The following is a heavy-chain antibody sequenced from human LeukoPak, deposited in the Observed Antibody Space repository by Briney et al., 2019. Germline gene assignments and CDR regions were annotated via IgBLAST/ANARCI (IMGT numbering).Heavy chain of an antibody. CDR3: ARVRGGKFWKGGFDH. D-gene: IGHD4-23*01. J-gene: IGHJ4*02. Sequence: SETLSLTCAVSGGSISSGGYSWSWIRQPPGKGLEWIGYIYHSGSTYYNPSLKSRVTISVDRSKNQFSLKLSSVTGGDPGVLFCARVRGGKFWKGGFDHWGQGTLVTVSS. V-gene: IGHV4-30-2*01. CDR2: IYHSGST. CDR1: GGSISSGGYS.